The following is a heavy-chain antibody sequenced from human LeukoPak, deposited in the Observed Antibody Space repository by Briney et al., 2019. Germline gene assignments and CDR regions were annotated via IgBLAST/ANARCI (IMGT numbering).Heavy chain of an antibody. D-gene: IGHD3-3*01. CDR3: AKGAYYDFWSGYFHFDY. CDR2: ISWNSGSI. J-gene: IGHJ4*02. Sequence: PGRSLRLSCAASGFTFDDYAMHWVRQAPGKGLEWVSGISWNSGSIGYADSVKGRFTISRDNAKNSPYLQMNSLRAEDMALYYCAKGAYYDFWSGYFHFDYWGQGTLVTVSS. V-gene: IGHV3-9*03. CDR1: GFTFDDYA.